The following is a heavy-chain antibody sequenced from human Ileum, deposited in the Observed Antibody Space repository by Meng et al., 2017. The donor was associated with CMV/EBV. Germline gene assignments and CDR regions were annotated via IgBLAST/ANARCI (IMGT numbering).Heavy chain of an antibody. Sequence: GGSLRLSCAASGFTLSSYAMHWVRQTPGKGLEWVSFITDSSARIYYADSVKGRFTISRDNAKNSLYLQMNSLRAEDTAVYYCAGVAYDYGDRHFAYWGQGALVTVSS. CDR2: ITDSSARI. D-gene: IGHD4-17*01. J-gene: IGHJ4*02. CDR1: GFTLSSYA. CDR3: AGVAYDYGDRHFAY. V-gene: IGHV3-21*01.